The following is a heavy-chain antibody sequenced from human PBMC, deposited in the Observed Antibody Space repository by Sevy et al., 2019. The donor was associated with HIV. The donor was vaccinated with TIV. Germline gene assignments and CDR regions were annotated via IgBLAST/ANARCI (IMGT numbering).Heavy chain of an antibody. J-gene: IGHJ6*02. V-gene: IGHV1-18*01. D-gene: IGHD3-9*01. Sequence: ASVKVSCKASGYTFTSYGISWVRQAPGQGLEWMGWISAYNGNTNYAQKLQGRVTMTTDTSRSTAYMELRSLRSDDTAVYYCATDVLRYFDWFKNHYYYGMDVWGQGTTVTVSS. CDR2: ISAYNGNT. CDR1: GYTFTSYG. CDR3: ATDVLRYFDWFKNHYYYGMDV.